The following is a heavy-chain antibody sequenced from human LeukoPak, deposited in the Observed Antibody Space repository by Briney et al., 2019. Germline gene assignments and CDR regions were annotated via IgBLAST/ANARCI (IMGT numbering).Heavy chain of an antibody. CDR3: ARGYDSSGYYYGFANY. CDR2: ISSSGSSI. CDR1: GFTFIDYY. V-gene: IGHV3-11*04. Sequence: GGSLRLSCAASGFTFIDYYMSWIRQAPVKGLEWVSDISSSGSSIYYADSVKGRFTISMDNAKKSLYLQMNSLRAEDTAVYYCARGYDSSGYYYGFANYWGQGTLVTVSS. J-gene: IGHJ4*02. D-gene: IGHD3-22*01.